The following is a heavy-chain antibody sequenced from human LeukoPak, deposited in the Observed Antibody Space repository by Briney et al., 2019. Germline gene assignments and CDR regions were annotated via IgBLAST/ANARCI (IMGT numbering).Heavy chain of an antibody. Sequence: GGSLRLSCAASGFTFSSYWMSWVRQAPGKGLEWVANIKQDGSEKYYVDSVKGRFTISRDNAKNSLYPQMNSLRAEDTAVYYCARGQVLLWFGELSEGPFDYWGQGTLVTVSS. V-gene: IGHV3-7*01. CDR3: ARGQVLLWFGELSEGPFDY. CDR1: GFTFSSYW. D-gene: IGHD3-10*01. J-gene: IGHJ4*02. CDR2: IKQDGSEK.